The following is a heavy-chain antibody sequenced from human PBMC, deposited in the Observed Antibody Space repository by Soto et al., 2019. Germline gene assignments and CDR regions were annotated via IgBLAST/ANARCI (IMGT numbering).Heavy chain of an antibody. CDR2: ISGSGGST. V-gene: IGHV3-23*01. J-gene: IGHJ4*02. Sequence: LRLSFAASGFTFSSYAMSWVRQAPGKGLEWVSAISGSGGSTYYADSVKGRFTISRDNSKNTLYLQMNSLRAEDTAVYYCAKGMCDYDILTGPFDYWGQGTLVTVSS. CDR3: AKGMCDYDILTGPFDY. CDR1: GFTFSSYA. D-gene: IGHD3-9*01.